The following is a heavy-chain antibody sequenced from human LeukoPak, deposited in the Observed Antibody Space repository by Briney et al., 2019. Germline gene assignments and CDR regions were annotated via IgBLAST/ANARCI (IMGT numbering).Heavy chain of an antibody. D-gene: IGHD2-2*01. CDR3: AKERHCSSTGCPFDY. V-gene: IGHV3-9*03. CDR1: GFTFDDYA. J-gene: IGHJ4*02. Sequence: PGGSLRLSCAASGFTFDDYAMPWVRQAPGKGLEWVSGISWNSGSIGYADSVKGRFTISRDNAKNSLYLQMNSLRAEDMALYYRAKERHCSSTGCPFDYWGQGTLVTVSS. CDR2: ISWNSGSI.